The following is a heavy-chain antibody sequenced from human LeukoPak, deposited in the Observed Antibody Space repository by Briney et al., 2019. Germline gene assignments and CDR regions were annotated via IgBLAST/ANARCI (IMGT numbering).Heavy chain of an antibody. CDR2: INPSGGST. CDR1: GYTFTSYC. D-gene: IGHD3-22*01. Sequence: ASVKVSCKASGYTFTSYCMHWVRQAPGQGLEWMGIINPSGGSTSYAQKFQGRVTMTRDTSTSTVYMELSSLRSEDTAVYYCARGEWYYYDSSGPIGPYNWFDPWGQGTLVTVSS. J-gene: IGHJ5*02. V-gene: IGHV1-46*01. CDR3: ARGEWYYYDSSGPIGPYNWFDP.